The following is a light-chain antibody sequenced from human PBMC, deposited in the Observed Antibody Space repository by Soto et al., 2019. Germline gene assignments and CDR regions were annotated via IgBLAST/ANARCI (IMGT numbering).Light chain of an antibody. J-gene: IGKJ2*01. CDR3: QQRSNWPRT. CDR2: DAS. V-gene: IGKV3-11*01. Sequence: EIVLTQSPATLSLSPGERATLSCRASQSVSSNLAWYQQKPGQAPRLLIYDASNRATGIPVRFSGSGSGTDFTLTISSLEPEDFAVYYCQQRSNWPRTFGQGTKLEIK. CDR1: QSVSSN.